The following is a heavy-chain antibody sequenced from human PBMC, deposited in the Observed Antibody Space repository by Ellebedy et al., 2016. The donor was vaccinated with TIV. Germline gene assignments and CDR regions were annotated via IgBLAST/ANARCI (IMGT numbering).Heavy chain of an antibody. Sequence: SETLSLXXAVYGGSFSDYYWSWIRQPPGKGLEWIGEVSHSGITNYNPSLKSRVTISVDTSKNQFSLKLRSVTAADTAVYYCARGLIAVADSLFFDWWGQGTLVTVSS. D-gene: IGHD6-19*01. CDR3: ARGLIAVADSLFFDW. V-gene: IGHV4-34*01. CDR1: GGSFSDYY. CDR2: VSHSGIT. J-gene: IGHJ4*02.